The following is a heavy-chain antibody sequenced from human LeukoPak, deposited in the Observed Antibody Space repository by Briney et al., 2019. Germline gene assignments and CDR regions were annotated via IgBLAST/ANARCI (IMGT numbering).Heavy chain of an antibody. V-gene: IGHV3-43*02. D-gene: IGHD1-26*01. Sequence: GGSLRLSCAASGFTFDDYGMHWVRQTPGKGLEWVSLISGDGSSTYYADSVKGRFTISRDNAKNSLYLQMNSLRAEDTAVYYCARVGPIGKNWYFDLWGRGTLVTVSS. CDR2: ISGDGSST. CDR3: ARVGPIGKNWYFDL. CDR1: GFTFDDYG. J-gene: IGHJ2*01.